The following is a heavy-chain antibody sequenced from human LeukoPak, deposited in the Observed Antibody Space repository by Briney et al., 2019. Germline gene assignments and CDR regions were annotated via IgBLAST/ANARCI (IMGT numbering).Heavy chain of an antibody. CDR1: GYTFTGYY. CDR2: INPNSGGT. CDR3: ARDTTVVLYYFDY. J-gene: IGHJ4*02. Sequence: EASVRVSCKASGYTFTGYYMHWVRQAPGQGLEWMGWINPNSGGTNYAQKFQGRVTMTRDTSISTAYMELSRLRSDDTAVYYCARDTTVVLYYFDYWGQGTLVTVSS. V-gene: IGHV1-2*02. D-gene: IGHD4-23*01.